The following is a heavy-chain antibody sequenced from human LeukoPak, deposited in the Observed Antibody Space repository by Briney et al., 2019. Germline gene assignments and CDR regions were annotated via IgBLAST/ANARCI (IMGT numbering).Heavy chain of an antibody. Sequence: GGSLRLSCAASGFTFDDYAMHWVRQVPVKGLEWVSSISWNSASVAYADSLKGRFTISRDNGDNSLYLQMNSLKSEDTALYYCAKDRDCSSDRCSDAFDVWGRGTLVTVSS. CDR1: GFTFDDYA. J-gene: IGHJ3*01. CDR2: ISWNSASV. CDR3: AKDRDCSSDRCSDAFDV. D-gene: IGHD2-2*01. V-gene: IGHV3-9*01.